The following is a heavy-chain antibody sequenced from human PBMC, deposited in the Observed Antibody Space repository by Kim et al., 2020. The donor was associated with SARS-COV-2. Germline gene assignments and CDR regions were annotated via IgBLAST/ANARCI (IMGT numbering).Heavy chain of an antibody. J-gene: IGHJ4*02. Sequence: GGSLRLSCAASGFTFSSYGMHWVRQAPGKGLEWVAVISYDGSNKYYADSVKGRFTISRDNSKNTLYLQMNSLRAEDTAVYYCAKDLKYSSSSVLDYWGQGTLVTVAS. CDR3: AKDLKYSSSSVLDY. V-gene: IGHV3-30*18. CDR1: GFTFSSYG. D-gene: IGHD6-6*01. CDR2: ISYDGSNK.